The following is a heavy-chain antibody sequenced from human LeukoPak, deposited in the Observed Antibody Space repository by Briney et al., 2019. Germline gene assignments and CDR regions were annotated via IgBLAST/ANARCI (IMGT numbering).Heavy chain of an antibody. V-gene: IGHV3-74*01. Sequence: PGGSLRLFCAASRFTFSNYWMHWVRQAPGKGLVWVSRINSDGSSTSYADSVKGRFTISRDNAKNTLYLQINSLRAEDTAVYYCTRDHALRYFDWGQGTLVTVSS. J-gene: IGHJ4*02. CDR3: TRDHALRYFD. CDR1: RFTFSNYW. CDR2: INSDGSST. D-gene: IGHD3-9*01.